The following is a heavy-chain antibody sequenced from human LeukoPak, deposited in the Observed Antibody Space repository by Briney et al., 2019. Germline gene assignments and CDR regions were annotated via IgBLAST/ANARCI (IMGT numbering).Heavy chain of an antibody. Sequence: ASVKVSCKVSGYTLTELSMHWLRQAPGKGLEWMGGFDPEDGETIYAQKFQGRVTMTEDTSTDTAYMELSSLRSEDTAVYYCATGYYYDRSGPPFDYWGQGTLVTVSS. V-gene: IGHV1-24*01. J-gene: IGHJ4*02. CDR3: ATGYYYDRSGPPFDY. CDR1: GYTLTELS. CDR2: FDPEDGET. D-gene: IGHD3-22*01.